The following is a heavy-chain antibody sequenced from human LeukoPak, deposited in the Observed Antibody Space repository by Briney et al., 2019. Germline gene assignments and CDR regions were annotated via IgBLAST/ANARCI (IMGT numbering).Heavy chain of an antibody. V-gene: IGHV4-59*01. D-gene: IGHD3-22*01. J-gene: IGHJ4*02. CDR2: IYYSGST. Sequence: SETLSLTCTVSGGSISSYYWSWIRQPPGKGLEWIGYIYYSGSTNYNPSLKSRVTISVDTSKNQFSLKLSSVTAADTAVYYCARVSIGDFDSSGYFDYWGQGTLVTVSS. CDR3: ARVSIGDFDSSGYFDY. CDR1: GGSISSYY.